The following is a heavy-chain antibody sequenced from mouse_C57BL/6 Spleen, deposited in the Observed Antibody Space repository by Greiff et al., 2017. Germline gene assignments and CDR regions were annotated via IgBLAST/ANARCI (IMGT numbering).Heavy chain of an antibody. CDR1: GYAFSSYW. V-gene: IGHV1-80*01. D-gene: IGHD1-1*01. CDR3: ARPYGSSYLDY. Sequence: VQLQQSGAELVKPGASVKISCKASGYAFSSYWLNWVKQRPGKGLEWIGQIYPGDGDTNYNGKFKGKATLTADKSSSTAYMQLSSLTSEDSAVYFCARPYGSSYLDYWGQGTTLTVSS. CDR2: IYPGDGDT. J-gene: IGHJ2*01.